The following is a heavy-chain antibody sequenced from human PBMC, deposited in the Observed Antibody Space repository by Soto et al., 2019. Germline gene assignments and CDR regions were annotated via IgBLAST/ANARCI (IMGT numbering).Heavy chain of an antibody. CDR1: CGAICSSYC. V-gene: IGHV4-4*02. CDR2: IYHSGIT. D-gene: IGHD2-21*01. J-gene: IGHJ5*02. CDR3: ATLPTRIVVVFTEMPT. Sequence: SKTRSLTRSLSCGAICSSYCWTWEGQAPGKGLQWIGEIYHSGITNYNPSLRSRVSMSVDKSNNEFSLSLTSVTAADTAVYYCATLPTRIVVVFTEMPTWGQGILVT.